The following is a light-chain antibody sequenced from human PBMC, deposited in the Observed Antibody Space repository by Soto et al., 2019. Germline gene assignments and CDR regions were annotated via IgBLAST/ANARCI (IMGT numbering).Light chain of an antibody. V-gene: IGKV1-5*01. CDR3: QQYNSFAPYS. Sequence: DIQMTQSPSTLSASVGDRVTITCRSSQSISFWLAWYQQKPGKAPKLLIYDASTLYSGVPSRFSGSRSGTEFSLTIIRLQPDYFASYYCQQYNSFAPYSFGQGTKLEI. J-gene: IGKJ2*03. CDR1: QSISFW. CDR2: DAS.